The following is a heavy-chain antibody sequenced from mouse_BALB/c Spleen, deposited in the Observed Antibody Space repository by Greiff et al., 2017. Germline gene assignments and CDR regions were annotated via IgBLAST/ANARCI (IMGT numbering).Heavy chain of an antibody. CDR3: ATDSSGYHYFDY. Sequence: EVQLQQSGPSLVKPSQTLSLTCSVTGDSITSGYWNWIRKFPGNKLEYMGYISYSGSTYYNPSLKSRISITRDTSKNQYYLQLKSVTTEDTATYYCATDSSGYHYFDYWGQGTTLTVSS. V-gene: IGHV3-8*02. CDR1: GDSITSGY. J-gene: IGHJ2*01. CDR2: ISYSGST. D-gene: IGHD3-2*01.